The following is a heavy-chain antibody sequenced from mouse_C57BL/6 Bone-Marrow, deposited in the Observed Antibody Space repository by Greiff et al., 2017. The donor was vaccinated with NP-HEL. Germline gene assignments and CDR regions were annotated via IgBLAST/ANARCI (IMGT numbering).Heavy chain of an antibody. CDR1: GFTFSDYG. CDR2: LSNLAYSI. J-gene: IGHJ4*01. V-gene: IGHV5-15*01. CDR3: ATTGTGAMDY. D-gene: IGHD4-1*02. Sequence: VQLKESGGGLVQPGGSLKLSCAASGFTFSDYGMAWVRQAPRKGPEWVAFLSNLAYSIYYADTVTGRFTISRENAKNTLYLEMSSLRSEDTAMYYCATTGTGAMDYWGQGTSVTVSS.